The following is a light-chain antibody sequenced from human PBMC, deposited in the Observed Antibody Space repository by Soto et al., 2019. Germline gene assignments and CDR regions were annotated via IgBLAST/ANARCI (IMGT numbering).Light chain of an antibody. CDR2: DNN. Sequence: QSVLTQPPSVSAAPGQKVTMSCSGSSSNIGNNYVSWYQQFPGTAPKLLIYDNNKRPSGIPDRFSGSKSGTSATLGITGLQTGDEADYYCGTWDSSLSAGVFGTGTKVTVL. J-gene: IGLJ1*01. CDR1: SSNIGNNY. CDR3: GTWDSSLSAGV. V-gene: IGLV1-51*01.